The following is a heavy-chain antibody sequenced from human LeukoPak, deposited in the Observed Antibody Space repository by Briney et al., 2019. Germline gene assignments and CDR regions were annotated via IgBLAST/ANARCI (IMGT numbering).Heavy chain of an antibody. J-gene: IGHJ2*01. CDR3: ARDRARIADFLKDWYFDF. CDR2: INPNSGGT. CDR1: GYTFTGYY. D-gene: IGHD6-13*01. Sequence: ASVKVSCKASGYTFTGYYMHWVRQAPGRGLEWMGWINPNSGGTNYAQKFQGRVTLTRDTTISALYMELSSLRSDDTAVYFCARDRARIADFLKDWYFDFWGRGTLVTVS. V-gene: IGHV1-2*02.